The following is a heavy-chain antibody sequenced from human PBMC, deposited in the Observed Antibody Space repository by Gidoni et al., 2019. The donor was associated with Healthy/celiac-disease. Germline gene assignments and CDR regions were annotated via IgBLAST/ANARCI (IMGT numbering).Heavy chain of an antibody. CDR1: GGTFSSYT. J-gene: IGHJ6*02. CDR2: IIPILGIA. V-gene: IGHV1-69*02. CDR3: AFGREQYYYYYGMDV. Sequence: QVQLVQSGAEVKKPGSSVKVSCKASGGTFSSYTISWVRQAPGQGLEWMGRIIPILGIANYAQKFQGRVTITADKSTSTAYMELSSLRSEDTAVYYCAFGREQYYYYYGMDVWGQGTTVTVSS. D-gene: IGHD1-26*01.